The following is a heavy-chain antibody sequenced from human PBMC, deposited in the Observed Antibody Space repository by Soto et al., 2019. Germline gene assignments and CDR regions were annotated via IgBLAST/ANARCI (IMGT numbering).Heavy chain of an antibody. V-gene: IGHV3-23*01. CDR3: AKESLITIFGVAPERGY. J-gene: IGHJ4*02. CDR1: GFTFSSYA. Sequence: HPGGSLRLSCAASGFTFSSYAMSWVRQAPGKGLEWVSAISGSGGSTYYADSVKGRFTISRDNSKNTLYLQMNSLRAEDTAVYYCAKESLITIFGVAPERGYWGQGTLVTVSS. D-gene: IGHD3-3*01. CDR2: ISGSGGST.